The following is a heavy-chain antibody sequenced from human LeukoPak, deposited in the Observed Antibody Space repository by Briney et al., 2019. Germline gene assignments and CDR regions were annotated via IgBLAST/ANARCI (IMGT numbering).Heavy chain of an antibody. CDR1: GFTFDDYA. Sequence: GGSLRLSCAASGFTFDDYAMHWVRQAAGKGLEGVSGISWNRGSIGYADSVKGRFTTSRDNAKNSLYLQMNSLRAEDTALYYCAKDKYAEYSSSSGEFDYWGQGTLVTVSS. D-gene: IGHD6-6*01. V-gene: IGHV3-9*01. CDR3: AKDKYAEYSSSSGEFDY. J-gene: IGHJ4*02. CDR2: ISWNRGSI.